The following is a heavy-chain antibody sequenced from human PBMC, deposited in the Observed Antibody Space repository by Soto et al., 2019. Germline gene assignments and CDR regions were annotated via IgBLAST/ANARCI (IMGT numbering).Heavy chain of an antibody. CDR3: ERGFDFSGGYGVWYIDL. CDR2: SNFSGNT. D-gene: IGHD6-19*01. J-gene: IGHJ2*01. Sequence: QVRPQESGPGLLKPSDTMSLTCTISDDSFGGYYWSWIRQPPGKRLEWIGRSNFSGNTNLNPSLESRLTMSVGASRLELSLGLDAVTAADSAVYCFERGFDFSGGYGVWYIDLWGRGTLVTVSS. V-gene: IGHV4-4*07. CDR1: DDSFGGYY.